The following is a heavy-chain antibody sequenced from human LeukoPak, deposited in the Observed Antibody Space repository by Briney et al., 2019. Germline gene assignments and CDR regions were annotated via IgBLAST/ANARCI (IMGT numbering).Heavy chain of an antibody. CDR1: GGSISSGDYY. J-gene: IGHJ4*02. CDR2: IYYSGST. Sequence: PSETLSLTCTVSGGSISSGDYYWSWIRQPPGKGLEWIGYIYYSGSTYYNPSLKSRVTISVDTSKNQFSLKLSPVTAADTAVYYCARIIFCSSTSCYGYYFDYWGQGTLVTVSS. D-gene: IGHD2-2*01. CDR3: ARIIFCSSTSCYGYYFDY. V-gene: IGHV4-30-4*08.